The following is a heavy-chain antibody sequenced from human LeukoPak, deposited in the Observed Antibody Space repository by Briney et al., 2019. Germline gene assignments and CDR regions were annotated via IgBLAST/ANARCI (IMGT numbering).Heavy chain of an antibody. D-gene: IGHD6-19*01. CDR2: ISGSGGST. V-gene: IGHV3-23*01. CDR1: GFTFSNYN. J-gene: IGHJ3*02. Sequence: GGSLRLSCAASGFTFSNYNMNWVRQAPGKGLEWVSAISGSGGSTYYADSVKGRFTISRDNSKNTLYLQMNSLRAEDTAVYYCARESTSSSGSGINGVDAFDIWGQGTMVTVSS. CDR3: ARESTSSSGSGINGVDAFDI.